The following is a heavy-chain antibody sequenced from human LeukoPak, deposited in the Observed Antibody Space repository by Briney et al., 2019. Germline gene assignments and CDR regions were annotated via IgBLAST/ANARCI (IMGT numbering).Heavy chain of an antibody. CDR2: IYYSGST. V-gene: IGHV4-59*07. CDR3: ARAEDIVATIFDY. Sequence: PSDTLSLTCTLSGPSISSYYSSWLRQPPGKGLEWIGYIYYSGSTNYNPSLKSRVTISVDKSKNQSSLKLSSVTAADTAGYYCARAEDIVATIFDYWGQGTLVTVSS. J-gene: IGHJ4*02. D-gene: IGHD5-12*01. CDR1: GPSISSYY.